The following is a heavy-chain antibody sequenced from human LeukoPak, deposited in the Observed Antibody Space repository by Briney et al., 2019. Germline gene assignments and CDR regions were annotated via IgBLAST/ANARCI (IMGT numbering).Heavy chain of an antibody. CDR2: VYYRGIT. CDR1: GAPITSDY. CDR3: ATSGYTYFPSFDY. Sequence: SETLSLTCSVSGAPITSDYWSWVRQPPGKGLEWIGHVYYRGITKYNPSLRSRVTISVDTSKNQFSLHLGSVSAADTAVYYCATSGYTYFPSFDYWGQGTPVTVS. D-gene: IGHD1-1*01. J-gene: IGHJ4*02. V-gene: IGHV4-59*01.